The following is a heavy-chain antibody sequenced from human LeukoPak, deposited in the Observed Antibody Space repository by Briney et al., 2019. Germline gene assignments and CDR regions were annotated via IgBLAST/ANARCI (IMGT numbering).Heavy chain of an antibody. CDR3: ARGSSSRYFDY. Sequence: PWGSLRLSCAASGFIFSSYSMNRVRQAPGKGLEWVSYISSSSGYIYYADSVKGRFTISRDNAKNSLYLQMNSLRAEDTAVYYCARGSSSRYFDYWGQGTLVTVSS. V-gene: IGHV3-21*01. CDR2: ISSSSGYI. D-gene: IGHD6-13*01. CDR1: GFIFSSYS. J-gene: IGHJ4*02.